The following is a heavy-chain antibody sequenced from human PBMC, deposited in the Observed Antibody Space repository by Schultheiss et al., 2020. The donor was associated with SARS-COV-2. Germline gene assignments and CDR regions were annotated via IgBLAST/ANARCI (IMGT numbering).Heavy chain of an antibody. Sequence: SETLSLTCAVYGGSFSGYYWSWIRQPPGKGLEWIGEINHSGSTNYNPSLKSRVTMSVDTSKNQFSLKLSSVTAADTAVYYCALAIYCTNGVCRGLDYWGQGTLVTVSS. J-gene: IGHJ4*02. CDR3: ALAIYCTNGVCRGLDY. D-gene: IGHD2-8*01. CDR2: INHSGST. CDR1: GGSFSGYY. V-gene: IGHV4-34*01.